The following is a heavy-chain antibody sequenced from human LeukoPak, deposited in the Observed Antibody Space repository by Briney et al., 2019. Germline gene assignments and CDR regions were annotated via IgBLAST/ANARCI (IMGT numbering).Heavy chain of an antibody. CDR2: INPSGGST. CDR1: GYRFTNYY. Sequence: GASVKVSCKASGYRFTNYYMHWVRQAPGQGLEWMGIINPSGGSTRYAQKFQGRVTMTRDMSTSTDYMELSSLRSEDTAVYYCARDNSVEDTAWWFDPWGQGTLVTVSS. V-gene: IGHV1-46*01. CDR3: ARDNSVEDTAWWFDP. J-gene: IGHJ5*02. D-gene: IGHD4-23*01.